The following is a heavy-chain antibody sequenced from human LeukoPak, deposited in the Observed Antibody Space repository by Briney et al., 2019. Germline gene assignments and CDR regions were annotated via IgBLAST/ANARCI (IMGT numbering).Heavy chain of an antibody. D-gene: IGHD6-13*01. V-gene: IGHV1-46*01. Sequence: ASVKVSCKASGYTFISYHMYWVRQAPGQGLEWMGIIDPSGGSTNYAQKFQGRVTMTRDTSMSTVYMELSSLRSDDTAVYYCARALGGGSSWPQGYWGQGTLVTVSS. CDR2: IDPSGGST. J-gene: IGHJ4*02. CDR3: ARALGGGSSWPQGY. CDR1: GYTFISYH.